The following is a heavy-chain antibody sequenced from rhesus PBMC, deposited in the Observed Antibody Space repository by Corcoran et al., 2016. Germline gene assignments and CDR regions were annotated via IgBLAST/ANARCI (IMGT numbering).Heavy chain of an antibody. D-gene: IGHD6-43*01. Sequence: QVQLQESGPGLVKPSETLSLTCAVSGGSISGYYYWSWIRQPPGKGLEWIGSFYGRGGSNDLNPSLKGRVTLSVDTSKNQFSLKLSSVTAADTAVYYCARFSSYDAFDFWGQGLRVTVSS. CDR1: GGSISGYYY. CDR2: FYGRGGSN. CDR3: ARFSSYDAFDF. J-gene: IGHJ3*01. V-gene: IGHV4S14*01.